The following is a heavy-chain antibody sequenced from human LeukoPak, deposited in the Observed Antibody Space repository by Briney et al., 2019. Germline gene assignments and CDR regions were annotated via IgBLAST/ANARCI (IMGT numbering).Heavy chain of an antibody. D-gene: IGHD5-24*01. CDR3: ARYPFDGYNYYFDY. V-gene: IGHV4-38-2*01. Sequence: SETLSLTCAVAGYFISSGYYWGWIRQPPGKGLEWIGSIYYSGSTYYNPSLKSRVTISVDTSKNQFSLKLSSVTAADTAVYYCARYPFDGYNYYFDYWGQGTLVTVSS. J-gene: IGHJ4*02. CDR2: IYYSGST. CDR1: GYFISSGYY.